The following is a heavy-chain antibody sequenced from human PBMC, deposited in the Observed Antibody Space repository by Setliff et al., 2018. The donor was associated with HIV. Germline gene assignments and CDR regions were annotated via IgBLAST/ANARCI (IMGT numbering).Heavy chain of an antibody. Sequence: GASVKVSCKASGYTFTSYGISWVRQAPGQGLEWMGWISAYNGNTNYAQKLQGRVTVTTDTSTSTAYMELRSLRSDDTVVYYCARDGHCSSTSCWGYYYYYGMDVWGQGTTVTVSS. CDR1: GYTFTSYG. J-gene: IGHJ6*02. CDR3: ARDGHCSSTSCWGYYYYYGMDV. V-gene: IGHV1-18*01. CDR2: ISAYNGNT. D-gene: IGHD2-2*01.